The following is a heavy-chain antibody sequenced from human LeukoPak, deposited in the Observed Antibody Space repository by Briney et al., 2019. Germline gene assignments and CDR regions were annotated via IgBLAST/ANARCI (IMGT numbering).Heavy chain of an antibody. CDR3: ARDPSNSRGWFDP. V-gene: IGHV4-59*01. CDR2: IYDSGST. D-gene: IGHD2-2*01. J-gene: IGHJ5*02. CDR1: GGSISNYY. Sequence: SETLSLTXTVSGGSISNYYWSWIRQPPGKGLEWIGYIYDSGSTNYNPSLKSRVTISVDRSKNQFSLNLRSVSAADTAVYYCARDPSNSRGWFDPWGQGTLVTVSS.